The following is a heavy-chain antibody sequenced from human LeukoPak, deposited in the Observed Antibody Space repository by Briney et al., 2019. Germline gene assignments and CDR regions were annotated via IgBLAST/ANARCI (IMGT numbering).Heavy chain of an antibody. Sequence: SETLSLTCAVYGGSFSGYYWSWIRQPPGKGLEWIGEINHSGSTNYNPSLKSRVTISVDTSKNQFSLKLSSVTAADTAVYYCARGRVSMVRGVTYYFDYWGQGTLVTVSS. CDR3: ARGRVSMVRGVTYYFDY. J-gene: IGHJ4*02. CDR1: GGSFSGYY. V-gene: IGHV4-34*01. D-gene: IGHD3-10*01. CDR2: INHSGST.